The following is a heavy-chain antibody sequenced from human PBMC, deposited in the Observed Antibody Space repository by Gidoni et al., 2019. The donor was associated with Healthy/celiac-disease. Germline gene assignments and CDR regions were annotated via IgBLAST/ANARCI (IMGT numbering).Heavy chain of an antibody. D-gene: IGHD6-6*01. CDR1: GFTFSSYA. CDR3: ARGFGQLAPPVDY. CDR2: ISYDGSNK. V-gene: IGHV3-30-3*01. J-gene: IGHJ4*02. Sequence: QVQLVESGGGVVQPGRSLRLSCAAPGFTFSSYAMHWVRQAPGKGLEWVAVISYDGSNKYYADSVKGRFTISRDNSKNTLYLQMNSLRAEDTAVYYCARGFGQLAPPVDYWGQGTLVTVSS.